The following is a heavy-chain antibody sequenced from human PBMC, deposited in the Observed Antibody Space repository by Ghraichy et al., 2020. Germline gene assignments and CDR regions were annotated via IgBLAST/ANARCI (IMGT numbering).Heavy chain of an antibody. CDR1: GYTLTELS. J-gene: IGHJ3*02. V-gene: IGHV1-24*01. CDR2: FDPEDGET. Sequence: SVKVSCKVSGYTLTELSMHWVRQAPGKGLEWMGGFDPEDGETIYAQKFQGRVTMTEDTSTDTAYMELSSLRSEDTAVYYCATDVNGSGITSLDAFDIWGQGTMVTVSS. CDR3: ATDVNGSGITSLDAFDI. D-gene: IGHD3-10*01.